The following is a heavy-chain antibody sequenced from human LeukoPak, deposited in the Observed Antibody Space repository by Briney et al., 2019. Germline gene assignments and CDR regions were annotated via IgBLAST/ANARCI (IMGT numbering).Heavy chain of an antibody. V-gene: IGHV1-69*04. Sequence: SVKVSCKASGGSFNTFVISWVRQAPGQGLEWMGRIVPVVDIKNYAPKFQGRVTMTRNTSIDTAYLDLSSLRSEDTAVYYCARSLAVGGTRAYWGQGTLVTVSS. J-gene: IGHJ1*01. D-gene: IGHD6-19*01. CDR2: IVPVVDIK. CDR3: ARSLAVGGTRAY. CDR1: GGSFNTFV.